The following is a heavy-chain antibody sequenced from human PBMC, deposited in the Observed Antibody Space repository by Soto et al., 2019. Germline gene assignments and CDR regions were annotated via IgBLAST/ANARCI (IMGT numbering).Heavy chain of an antibody. Sequence: NPSETLSLTCTVSCGSIRNGDYYWGWIRQPPGKGLEWIGYVYYSGTTYSHPSLKSRVSISVDTSENQFSLRLTSVTAADTAVYYCVTVNLVGAAYYFDYWGPGTLVTVSS. CDR3: VTVNLVGAAYYFDY. CDR2: VYYSGTT. CDR1: CGSIRNGDYY. D-gene: IGHD1-26*01. V-gene: IGHV4-30-4*01. J-gene: IGHJ4*02.